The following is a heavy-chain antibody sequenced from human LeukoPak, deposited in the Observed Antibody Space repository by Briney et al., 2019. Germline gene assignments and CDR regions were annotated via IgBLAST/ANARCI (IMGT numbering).Heavy chain of an antibody. D-gene: IGHD3-10*01. CDR2: INNDGSST. J-gene: IGHJ4*02. CDR1: GFTFSNYW. Sequence: GGSLRLSCAASGFTFSNYWMHWVRQAPGKGLVWVSRINNDGSSTSYADSVKGRFTISRDNAKNTLYLQMNSLRAEDTAVYFCAKRGVVIRVILVGFHKEAYYFDSWGQGALVTVSS. CDR3: AKRGVVIRVILVGFHKEAYYFDS. V-gene: IGHV3-74*01.